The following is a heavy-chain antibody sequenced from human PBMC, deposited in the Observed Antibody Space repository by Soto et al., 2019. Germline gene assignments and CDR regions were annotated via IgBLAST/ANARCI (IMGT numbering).Heavy chain of an antibody. CDR3: TSGRVYYYYGMDV. V-gene: IGHV3-53*01. Sequence: PGGSLRLSCAASGFTVSSNYMSWVRQAPGKGLEWVSVIYSGGSTYYADSVKGRFTISRDNSKNTLYLQMNSLRAEDTAVYYCTSGRVYYYYGMDVWGQGTTVTVSS. D-gene: IGHD1-26*01. CDR1: GFTVSSNY. CDR2: IYSGGST. J-gene: IGHJ6*02.